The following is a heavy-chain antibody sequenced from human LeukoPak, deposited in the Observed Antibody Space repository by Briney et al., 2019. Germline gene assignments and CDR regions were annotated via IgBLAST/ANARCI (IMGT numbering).Heavy chain of an antibody. CDR1: GGTFNNSA. D-gene: IGHD4-23*01. V-gene: IGHV1-69*05. CDR3: AREDYGGNSGFDY. Sequence: SVKVSCKTSGGTFNNSAISRVRQAPGQGLEWLGGIMPLFGTAGYAQKFQGRVTMTRDTSTSTVYMELSSLRSEDTAVYYCAREDYGGNSGFDYWGQGTLVTVSS. CDR2: IMPLFGTA. J-gene: IGHJ4*02.